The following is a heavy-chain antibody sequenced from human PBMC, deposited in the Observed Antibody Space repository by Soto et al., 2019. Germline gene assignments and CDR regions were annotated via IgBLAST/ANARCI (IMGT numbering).Heavy chain of an antibody. CDR1: GFIFSYYD. CDR3: AKIGIPDYNDSSGYAY. V-gene: IGHV3-30*18. CDR2: ISYDGSNR. D-gene: IGHD3-22*01. Sequence: PGGSLRLSRAASGFIFSYYDMHWFRQAPGKGLEWVAVISYDGSNRYYADSVKGRFTISRDNSKNTLYLQMNSLRAEDTAVYYCAKIGIPDYNDSSGYAYWGQGTLVTVSS. J-gene: IGHJ4*02.